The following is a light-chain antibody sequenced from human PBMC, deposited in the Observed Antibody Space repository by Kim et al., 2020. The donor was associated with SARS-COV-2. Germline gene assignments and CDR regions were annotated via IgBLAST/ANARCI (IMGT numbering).Light chain of an antibody. CDR1: QSVLTF. CDR3: QQTYNSPRT. J-gene: IGKJ1*01. CDR2: AAS. Sequence: DIQMTQSPSSLSASVGDRVTVTCRASQSVLTFLNWYQKKPRKAPKLLIFAASTLQSGVPSRFSGSGSGTDFTLTISSLQAEDFVTYYCQQTYNSPRTFGQGTKVDIK. V-gene: IGKV1-39*01.